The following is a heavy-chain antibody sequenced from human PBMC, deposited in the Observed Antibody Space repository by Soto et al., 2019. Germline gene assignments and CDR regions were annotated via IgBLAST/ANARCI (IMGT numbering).Heavy chain of an antibody. V-gene: IGHV4-61*01. CDR1: GGSVSSGSYY. Sequence: QVQLQESGPGLVKPSETLSLTCTVSGGSVSSGSYYWSWIRQPPGKGLEWIGYIYYSGSTNYNPSLKHLLTVSVHTAKNQLPLKLSCVTAADTAVYDCARGARRFLEWYGHNWFDPWGQGTLVTVS. CDR2: IYYSGST. D-gene: IGHD3-3*01. CDR3: ARGARRFLEWYGHNWFDP. J-gene: IGHJ5*02.